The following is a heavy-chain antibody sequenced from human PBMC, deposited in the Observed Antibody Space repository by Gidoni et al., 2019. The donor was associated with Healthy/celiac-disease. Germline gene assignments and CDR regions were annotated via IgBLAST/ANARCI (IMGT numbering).Heavy chain of an antibody. CDR1: GGSISSSSYS. V-gene: IGHV4-39*01. CDR2: IYYSGST. CDR3: ALLLEDIVVVPAASHGWFDP. J-gene: IGHJ5*02. Sequence: QLQLQESGPGLVKPSETLSLTCTVSGGSISSSSYSWGWIRQPPWKGLEWIGSIYYSGSTYYNPSLKSRVTISVDTSKNQFSLKLSSVTAADTAVYYCALLLEDIVVVPAASHGWFDPWGQGTLVTVSS. D-gene: IGHD2-2*01.